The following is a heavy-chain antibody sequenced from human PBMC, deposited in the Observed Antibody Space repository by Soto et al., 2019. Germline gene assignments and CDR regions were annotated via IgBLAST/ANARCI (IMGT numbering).Heavy chain of an antibody. CDR1: GFNFSDYA. J-gene: IGHJ6*02. Sequence: EVQLLESGGGLVQPGGSLRLSCAASGFNFSDYAMSWVRQAPRKGLEWVSVISVSGGSTYYADSVKGRFTISRDNSKNTLYLQMNTLRSEDTAVYYCAKSHVFHYYYYDMDVWGQGTTVTVSS. V-gene: IGHV3-23*01. CDR3: AKSHVFHYYYYDMDV. CDR2: ISVSGGST. D-gene: IGHD2-8*01.